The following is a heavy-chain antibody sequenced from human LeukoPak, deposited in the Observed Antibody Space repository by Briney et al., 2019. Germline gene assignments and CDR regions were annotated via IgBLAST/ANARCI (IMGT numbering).Heavy chain of an antibody. D-gene: IGHD6-6*01. J-gene: IGHJ4*02. Sequence: GGSLRLSCAASGFTFSSYSMSWVRQAPGKGLEWVSSISSSSSYIYYADSVKGRFTISRDNAKNSLYLQMNSLRAEDTAVYYCARDLSSSSFYFDYWGQGTLVTVSS. CDR2: ISSSSSYI. CDR1: GFTFSSYS. V-gene: IGHV3-21*01. CDR3: ARDLSSSSFYFDY.